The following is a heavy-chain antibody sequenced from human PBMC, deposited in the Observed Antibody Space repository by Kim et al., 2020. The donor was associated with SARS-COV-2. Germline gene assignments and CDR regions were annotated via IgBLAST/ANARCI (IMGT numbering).Heavy chain of an antibody. J-gene: IGHJ3*01. CDR2: MNPNSGNS. CDR1: GYTFTSYD. CDR3: VRFLQDVLPEM. V-gene: IGHV1-8*01. Sequence: ASVKVSCKASGYTFTSYDINWVRQATGQGLEWMGWMNPNSGNSGYAQKFQGRVTMTRDTSINTAYMELSSLRYEDTAVYYCVRFLQDVLPEMWGQGTMVIVSS. D-gene: IGHD3-16*01.